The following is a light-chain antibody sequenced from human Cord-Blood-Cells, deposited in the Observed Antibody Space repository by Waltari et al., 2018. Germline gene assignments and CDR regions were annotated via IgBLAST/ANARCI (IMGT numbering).Light chain of an antibody. CDR3: QQYYSTPYT. CDR2: WAS. V-gene: IGKV4-1*01. CDR1: QSVLYSSNNKNY. J-gene: IGKJ2*01. Sequence: DIVMTQSPDSLAVSLGERATINCKSSQSVLYSSNNKNYLAWYQQKPGQPPKLLIYWASTRESVVPDRVSGSGSVTDFTLTISSLQAEDVAVYYCQQYYSTPYTFGQGTKLEIK.